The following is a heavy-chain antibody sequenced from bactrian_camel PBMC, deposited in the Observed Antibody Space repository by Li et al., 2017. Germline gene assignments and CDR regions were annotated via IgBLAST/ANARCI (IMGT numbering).Heavy chain of an antibody. CDR1: GRIYSDYV. CDR3: AASFSYAGTWCVRGLKGNEYRY. V-gene: IGHV3S57*01. Sequence: HVQLVESGGGSVQAGGALRLSCAASGRIYSDYVMGWFRQLPGRAREGVASIDTDGTATYADFVAGRFTISQDNADDTLYLQMNSLKTEDTALYTCAASFSYAGTWCVRGLKGNEYRYGGQGTQVTVS. D-gene: IGHD2*01. J-gene: IGHJ4*01. CDR2: IDTDGTA.